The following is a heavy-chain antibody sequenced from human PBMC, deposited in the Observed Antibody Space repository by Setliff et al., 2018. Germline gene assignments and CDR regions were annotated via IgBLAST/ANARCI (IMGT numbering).Heavy chain of an antibody. D-gene: IGHD1-26*01. J-gene: IGHJ3*02. CDR1: GGSISDNGYF. Sequence: SETLSLTCTVPGGSISDNGYFWGWVRQPPGKGLEWIGNIYFGGNTYFNPSFKSRVTMSIDTSNSQFSLKLSSATAADTAIYYCARDASASDGRNAFDIWGQGTMVTVSS. V-gene: IGHV4-39*07. CDR3: ARDASASDGRNAFDI. CDR2: IYFGGNT.